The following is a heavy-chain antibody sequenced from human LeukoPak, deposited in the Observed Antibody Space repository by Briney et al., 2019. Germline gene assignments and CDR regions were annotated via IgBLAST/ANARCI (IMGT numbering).Heavy chain of an antibody. CDR2: LYHSGSP. D-gene: IGHD5-12*01. CDR3: TRDSGYKFDF. CDR1: GYSISSGYS. J-gene: IGHJ4*02. V-gene: IGHV4-38-2*02. Sequence: SETLSLTCTVSGYSISSGYSWGWVRRPPGKGLEWIGSLYHSGSPYSNPSLQSRVTISVDTSKNQFSLKLSSMIAADTAVYYCTRDSGYKFDFWGQGTLVMVSS.